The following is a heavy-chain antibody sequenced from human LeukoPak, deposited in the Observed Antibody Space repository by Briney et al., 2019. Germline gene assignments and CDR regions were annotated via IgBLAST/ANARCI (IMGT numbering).Heavy chain of an antibody. D-gene: IGHD3-16*01. J-gene: IGHJ6*03. Sequence: SETLSLTCTVSGDSITSSNYYWGWFRQSPGKGPEWIGSIYSSGSTYYSPSLKSRVTISVATSKNQFSLKLSSVTAADTAVYYCARVSYDYVWGSSYYYYMDVWGKGTTVTVSS. V-gene: IGHV4-39*07. CDR3: ARVSYDYVWGSSYYYYMDV. CDR2: IYSSGST. CDR1: GDSITSSNYY.